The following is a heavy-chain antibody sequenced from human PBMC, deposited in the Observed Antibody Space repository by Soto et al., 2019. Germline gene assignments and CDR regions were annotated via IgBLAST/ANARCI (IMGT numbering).Heavy chain of an antibody. CDR2: IHYSGRT. CDR1: GDSISSSNYY. CDR3: APLLGDYVSY. J-gene: IGHJ4*02. D-gene: IGHD4-17*01. Sequence: QLQLQESGPGLVKPSETLSLTCTVSGDSISSSNYYWGWIRQPPGKGLEWIGNIHYSGRTYYNPSLTXXAXIXXDTSKNQFSLKLSSVTAADTAVYYCAPLLGDYVSYWGQVTLVTVSS. V-gene: IGHV4-39*01.